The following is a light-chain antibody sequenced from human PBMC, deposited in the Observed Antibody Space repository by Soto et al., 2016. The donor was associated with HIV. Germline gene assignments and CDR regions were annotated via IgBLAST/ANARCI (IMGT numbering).Light chain of an antibody. Sequence: DIQMTQSPSSLSASVGDRVTITCRASQSINNWLAWYQQKPGKAPNLLIYKASTLEIGVPSRFSGSGSGTEFTPTISSLQPDDFASYYCQHSGTFGQGTKVEIK. CDR1: QSINNW. J-gene: IGKJ1*01. CDR2: KAS. CDR3: QHSGT. V-gene: IGKV1-5*03.